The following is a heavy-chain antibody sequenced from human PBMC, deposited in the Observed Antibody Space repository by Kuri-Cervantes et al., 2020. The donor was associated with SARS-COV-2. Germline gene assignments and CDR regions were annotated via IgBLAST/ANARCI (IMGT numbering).Heavy chain of an antibody. D-gene: IGHD4-11*01. V-gene: IGHV1-69*13. Sequence: SVKVSCKASGGTFSSYAISWVRQAPGQGLEWMGRIIPIFGTANYAQKFQSRVTITADESTSTAYMELSSLRSEDTAVYYCARVVGYSNYYFDYWGQGTLVTVSS. CDR1: GGTFSSYA. J-gene: IGHJ4*02. CDR3: ARVVGYSNYYFDY. CDR2: IIPIFGTA.